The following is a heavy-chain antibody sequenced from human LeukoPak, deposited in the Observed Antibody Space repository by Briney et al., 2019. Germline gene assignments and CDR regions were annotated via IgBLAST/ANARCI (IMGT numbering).Heavy chain of an antibody. J-gene: IGHJ3*02. CDR1: GYTFTGYY. CDR3: ARVRWNGPGDGFDI. D-gene: IGHD1-1*01. V-gene: IGHV1-2*02. Sequence: ASVKVSCKASGYTFTGYYLHWVRQAPGQGLEWVGWINPNSGGTNYTQRFQGRVTMTRDTSISTAYMELSRLRSDDTAVYYCARVRWNGPGDGFDIWGQGTMVTVSS. CDR2: INPNSGGT.